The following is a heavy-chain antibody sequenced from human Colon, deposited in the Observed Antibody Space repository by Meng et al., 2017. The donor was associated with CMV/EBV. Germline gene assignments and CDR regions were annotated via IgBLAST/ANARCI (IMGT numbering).Heavy chain of an antibody. V-gene: IGHV3-30*04. CDR2: ISYDGSNE. CDR1: GFVFDSYS. Sequence: GESLKISCAASGFVFDSYSMHWVRQAPGKGLEWVAFISYDGSNEFYADSVKGRFTVSRDNSKNTLYLQMNSLRVEDTAVYYCAREDKNQLLYNFDYWGQGTLVTVSS. J-gene: IGHJ4*02. CDR3: AREDKNQLLYNFDY. D-gene: IGHD1-1*01.